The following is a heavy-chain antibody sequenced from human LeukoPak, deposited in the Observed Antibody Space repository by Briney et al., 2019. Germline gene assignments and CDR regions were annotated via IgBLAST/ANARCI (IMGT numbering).Heavy chain of an antibody. Sequence: PGGSLRLSCAASGFTFSSYAMSWVRQAPGKGLEWVSAISGSGGSTYYADSVKGRFTISRDNAKNSLYLQMNSLRAEDTAVYYCARATSRAYYFDYWGQGTLVTVSS. V-gene: IGHV3-23*01. J-gene: IGHJ4*02. CDR2: ISGSGGST. CDR3: ARATSRAYYFDY. CDR1: GFTFSSYA.